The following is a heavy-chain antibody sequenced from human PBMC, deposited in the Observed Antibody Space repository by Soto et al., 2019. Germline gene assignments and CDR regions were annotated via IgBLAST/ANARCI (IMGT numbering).Heavy chain of an antibody. CDR3: ARKTDGYNPFDD. CDR1: GYSISSSNW. Sequence: QVQLQESGPGLVKPSDTLSLSCAVSGYSISSSNWWGWIRQPPGKGLEWIGYIYYSGSTHFNPSLTSRVTMSVDTSKNQFSLKLSSVPAVDTAVYYCARKTDGYNPFDDWGQGTPVTVSS. V-gene: IGHV4-28*01. CDR2: IYYSGST. D-gene: IGHD5-12*01. J-gene: IGHJ4*02.